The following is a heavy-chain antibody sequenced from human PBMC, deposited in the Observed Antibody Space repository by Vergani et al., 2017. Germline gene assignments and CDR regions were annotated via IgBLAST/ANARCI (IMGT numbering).Heavy chain of an antibody. V-gene: IGHV4-34*01. D-gene: IGHD2-2*02. CDR1: GGSFSGYY. CDR3: ARARYCRSAGCYRGSSWMRDYFDY. Sequence: QVQLQQWGAGLLKPSETLSLTCAVYGGSFSGYYWSWIRQPPGKGLEWIGEINHSGSTNYNPSLKSRVTISVDTSKNQFSLKLSSVTAADTAVYYCARARYCRSAGCYRGSSWMRDYFDYWGQGTLVTVSS. CDR2: INHSGST. J-gene: IGHJ4*02.